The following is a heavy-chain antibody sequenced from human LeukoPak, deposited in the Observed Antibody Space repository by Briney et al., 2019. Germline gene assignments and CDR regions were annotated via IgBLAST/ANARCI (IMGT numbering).Heavy chain of an antibody. V-gene: IGHV3-7*01. D-gene: IGHD3-3*01. CDR2: IKQDGSEK. CDR1: GFTFSSYW. CDR3: ARDALPMEYYDFWSGYHAWYLYFDY. J-gene: IGHJ4*02. Sequence: GGSLSLSCAASGFTFSSYWMSWVRQAPGKGLEWVANIKQDGSEKYYVDSVKGRLTISRDNAKNSLYLQMNSLRAEDTAVYYCARDALPMEYYDFWSGYHAWYLYFDYWGQGTLVTVSS.